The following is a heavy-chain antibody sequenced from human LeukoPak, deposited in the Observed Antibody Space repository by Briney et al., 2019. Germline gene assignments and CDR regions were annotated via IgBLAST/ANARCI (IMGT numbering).Heavy chain of an antibody. CDR3: AEESFKMGYYDSSGYYFDY. V-gene: IGHV4-39*07. CDR1: GGSISSSSYY. D-gene: IGHD3-22*01. J-gene: IGHJ4*02. Sequence: PSETLSLTCTVSGGSISSSSYYWGWIRQPPGKGLEWIGSIYYSGSTYYNPSLKSRVTISVDTSKNQFSLKLSSVTAADTAVYYCAEESFKMGYYDSSGYYFDYWGQGTLVTVSS. CDR2: IYYSGST.